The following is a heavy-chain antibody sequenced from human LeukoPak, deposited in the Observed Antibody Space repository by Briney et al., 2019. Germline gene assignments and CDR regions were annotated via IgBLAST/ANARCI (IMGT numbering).Heavy chain of an antibody. CDR2: INHSGST. V-gene: IGHV4-34*01. CDR1: GGSFSGYY. CDR3: ARYSLYDYVWGSYSQTFAFDY. D-gene: IGHD3-16*01. J-gene: IGHJ4*02. Sequence: PSETLSLTCAVYGGSFSGYYWSWIRQPPGKGLEWIGEINHSGSTNYNPSLKSRDTISVDTSKNPFSLKLSSVTAADTAVYFCARYSLYDYVWGSYSQTFAFDYWGQGTLVTVSS.